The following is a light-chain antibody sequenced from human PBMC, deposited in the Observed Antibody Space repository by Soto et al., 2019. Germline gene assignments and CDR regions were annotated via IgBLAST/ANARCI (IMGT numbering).Light chain of an antibody. J-gene: IGLJ1*01. V-gene: IGLV2-14*03. CDR1: SSDIGGYNY. Sequence: QSALTQPASVSGSPGQSITISCTGTSSDIGGYNYVSWYQQLPGKVPKLIIYDVSNRPSGVSDRFSGSKSGNAASRTISGLQAEDEADYYCSSSTSTSTLYVFGPGTKLTVL. CDR2: DVS. CDR3: SSSTSTSTLYV.